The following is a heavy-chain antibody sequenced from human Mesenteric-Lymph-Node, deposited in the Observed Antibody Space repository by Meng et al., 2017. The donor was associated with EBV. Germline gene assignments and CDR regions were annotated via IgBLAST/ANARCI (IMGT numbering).Heavy chain of an antibody. CDR2: ISSSSVYI. CDR3: ARDDYTNYVLDY. V-gene: IGHV3-21*01. Sequence: EVQLVESGGGLVRPGGSLRRSCAASGFTFRSYTINWVRQAPGKGLEWVSAISSSSVYISYADSVKGRFTISRDNAKNSLYLQMNSLRAEDTAVYYCARDDYTNYVLDYWGQGTLVTVSS. J-gene: IGHJ4*02. CDR1: GFTFRSYT. D-gene: IGHD4-11*01.